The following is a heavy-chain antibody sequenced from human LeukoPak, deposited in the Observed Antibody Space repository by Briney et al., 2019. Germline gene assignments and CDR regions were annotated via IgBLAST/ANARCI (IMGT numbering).Heavy chain of an antibody. CDR2: IYYSGST. V-gene: IGHV4-39*01. CDR1: GGSISSSSYY. D-gene: IGHD6-6*01. Sequence: PSETLSLTCTVSGGSISSSSYYWGWIRQPPGKGLEWIGSIYYSGSTYYNPSLKSRVTISVDTSKNQFSLKLSSVTAADTAVYYCARRRSSSSRTNYYFDYWGQGTLVTVSS. CDR3: ARRRSSSSRTNYYFDY. J-gene: IGHJ4*02.